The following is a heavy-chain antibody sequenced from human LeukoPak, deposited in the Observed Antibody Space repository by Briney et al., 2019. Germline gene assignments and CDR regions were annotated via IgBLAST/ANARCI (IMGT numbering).Heavy chain of an antibody. CDR1: GGSISSYY. D-gene: IGHD6-13*01. CDR3: ARSTQTSIAAAGTYWFDP. V-gene: IGHV4-59*05. CDR2: IYYSGST. Sequence: PSETLSITCTVSGGSISSYYWSWIRQPPGKGLEWIGSIYYSGSTYYNPSLKSRVTISVDTSKNQFSLKLSSVTAADTAVYYCARSTQTSIAAAGTYWFDPWGQGTLVTVSS. J-gene: IGHJ5*02.